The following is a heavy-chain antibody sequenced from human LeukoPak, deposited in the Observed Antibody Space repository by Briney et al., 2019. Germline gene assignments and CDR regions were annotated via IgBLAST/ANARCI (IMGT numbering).Heavy chain of an antibody. CDR1: GFTFSSYS. J-gene: IGHJ4*02. V-gene: IGHV3-21*01. Sequence: GGSLRLSCAASGFTFSSYSMTWVRQAPRKGLEWVSSISSSSSYIYYADSVKGRFTISRDNAKNSLYLQMNSLRAEDTAVYYCANYDFWSGYPLTWGQGTLVTVSS. D-gene: IGHD3-3*01. CDR3: ANYDFWSGYPLT. CDR2: ISSSSSYI.